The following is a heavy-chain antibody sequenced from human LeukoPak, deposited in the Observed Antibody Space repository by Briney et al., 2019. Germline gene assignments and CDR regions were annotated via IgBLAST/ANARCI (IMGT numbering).Heavy chain of an antibody. CDR1: GFSCSNAW. Sequence: GGSLRLSCAASGFSCSNAWMTWVRQAPGKGLECVGRIKSKTDGGTTDYAAPVKGRFTISRVDSKNTLYLHLNSLKTEDTAVYYCTTDGGGFRYFDREMYYYDYWGQGSLVTVSS. J-gene: IGHJ4*02. CDR3: TTDGGGFRYFDREMYYYDY. CDR2: IKSKTDGGTT. V-gene: IGHV3-15*01. D-gene: IGHD3-9*01.